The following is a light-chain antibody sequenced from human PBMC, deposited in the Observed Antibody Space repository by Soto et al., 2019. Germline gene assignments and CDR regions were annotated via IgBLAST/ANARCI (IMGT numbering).Light chain of an antibody. V-gene: IGKV1-27*01. Sequence: DIQMTQSPSSLSASVGDRVTISCRASQGIIDYLAWYQQKPGKAPNLLIYAASTLQSGVPSRFSGSGAGTDFTLTISDLQHEYAASYFCQKYNCAPQTFGPGTKVEIK. CDR2: AAS. J-gene: IGKJ1*01. CDR3: QKYNCAPQT. CDR1: QGIIDY.